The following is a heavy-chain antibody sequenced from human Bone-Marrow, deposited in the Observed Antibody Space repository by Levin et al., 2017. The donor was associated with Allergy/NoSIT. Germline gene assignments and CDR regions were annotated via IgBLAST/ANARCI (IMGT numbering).Heavy chain of an antibody. CDR2: IYYSGST. V-gene: IGHV4-59*01. D-gene: IGHD5-18*01. CDR3: ASSGYSHEWVGRGGGYYYYGMDV. Sequence: NASETLSLTCTVSGGSISSYYWSWIRQPPGKGLEWLGYIYYSGSTNYNPSLKSRVTISVDTSKNQFSLKLSSVTAADTAVYYCASSGYSHEWVGRGGGYYYYGMDVWGQGTTVTVSS. J-gene: IGHJ6*02. CDR1: GGSISSYY.